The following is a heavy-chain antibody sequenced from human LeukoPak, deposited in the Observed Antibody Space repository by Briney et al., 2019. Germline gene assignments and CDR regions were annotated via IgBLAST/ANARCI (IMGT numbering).Heavy chain of an antibody. D-gene: IGHD4-17*01. J-gene: IGHJ6*02. CDR3: ARVPDTVSGMDV. CDR2: ISYDGSNK. Sequence: PGGSLRLSCVASGFTFGKYWMSWVRQAPGKGLEWVAVISYDGSNKYYADSVKGRFTISRDNSKNTLYLQMNSLRAEDTAVYYCARVPDTVSGMDVWGQGTTVTVSS. V-gene: IGHV3-30-3*01. CDR1: GFTFGKYW.